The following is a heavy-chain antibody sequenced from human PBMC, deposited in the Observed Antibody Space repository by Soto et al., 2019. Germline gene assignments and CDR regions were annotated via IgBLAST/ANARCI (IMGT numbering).Heavy chain of an antibody. CDR3: ARAVGYCSGGSCYFAY. J-gene: IGHJ4*02. V-gene: IGHV4-39*01. CDR1: GGSIGSSSYY. CDR2: IYYSGSP. Sequence: ASETLSLTCTVSGGSIGSSSYYWGWIRQPPGKGLEWIGSIYYSGSPYYNPSLKSRVTISVDTSKNQFSLKLSSVTAADTAVYYCARAVGYCSGGSCYFAYWGQGTLVTVSS. D-gene: IGHD2-15*01.